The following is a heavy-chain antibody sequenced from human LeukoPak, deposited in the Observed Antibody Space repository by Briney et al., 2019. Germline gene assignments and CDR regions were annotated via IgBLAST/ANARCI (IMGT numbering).Heavy chain of an antibody. J-gene: IGHJ4*02. V-gene: IGHV1-2*02. CDR1: GYTFTGYY. CDR2: INPNSGGT. D-gene: IGHD2-2*01. Sequence: ASVKVSCKASGYTFTGYYMHWVRQAPGQGLEWMGWINPNSGGTNYAQKLQGRVTMTTDTSTSTAYMELRSLRSDDTAMYYCARDLRGDCRSTSCYEWGYFDYWGQGTLVTVSS. CDR3: ARDLRGDCRSTSCYEWGYFDY.